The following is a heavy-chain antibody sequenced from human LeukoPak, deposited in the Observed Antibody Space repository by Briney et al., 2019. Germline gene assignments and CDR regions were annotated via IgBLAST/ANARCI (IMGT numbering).Heavy chain of an antibody. CDR2: IIPILGIA. CDR3: ARAGGSGWYIATTRYYGMDV. J-gene: IGHJ6*02. CDR1: GGTFSSYA. D-gene: IGHD6-19*01. V-gene: IGHV1-69*04. Sequence: SVKVSCKASGGTFSSYAISWVRQAPGQGLEWMGRIIPILGIANYAQKFQGRVTITADKSTSTAYMELSSLRSEDTAVYYCARAGGSGWYIATTRYYGMDVWGQGTTVTVSS.